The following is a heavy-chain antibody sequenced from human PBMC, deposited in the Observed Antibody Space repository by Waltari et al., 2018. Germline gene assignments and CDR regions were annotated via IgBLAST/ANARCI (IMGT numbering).Heavy chain of an antibody. CDR3: ARLHSGYDYSHY. V-gene: IGHV5-51*03. CDR1: GYRFTSYG. J-gene: IGHJ4*01. CDR2: IYPCDSDT. Sequence: EVQLVQSGAEVKKQGEYLKLSCKGSGYRFTSYGTGWTSQMPGKGLEWMGIIYPCDSDTRYRPSFPGQVTISADKSIITAYLQCSSLKASYTSMYYCARLHSGYDYSHYWGHGTLVTVSS. D-gene: IGHD5-12*01.